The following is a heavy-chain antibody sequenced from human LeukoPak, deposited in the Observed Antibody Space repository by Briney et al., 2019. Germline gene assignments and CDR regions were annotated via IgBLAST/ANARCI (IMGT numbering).Heavy chain of an antibody. V-gene: IGHV3-64*01. CDR1: GFTFSRYT. D-gene: IGHD7-27*01. CDR3: ARENWGGSDY. CDR2: ISPNGGNT. Sequence: GGSVRLSCAASGFTFSRYTMHWVRQAPGKGLESVSAISPNGGNTYYVNSVKGRFIISRDNSKNTLYLQMGSLRPEDMAVYYCARENWGGSDYWGQGTLVTVSS. J-gene: IGHJ4*02.